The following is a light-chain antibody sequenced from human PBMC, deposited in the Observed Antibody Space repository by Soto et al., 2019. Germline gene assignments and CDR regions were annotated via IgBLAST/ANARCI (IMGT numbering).Light chain of an antibody. CDR3: QTWGTGFQV. J-gene: IGLJ2*01. V-gene: IGLV3-9*01. Sequence: SYELTQPLSVSVALGQTARITCGGNNIGSKNVHWYQQKPGQAPVLVIYRDSNRPSGIPERFSGSNSGNTATLTISRAQAGDEADYYCQTWGTGFQVFGGGTKLTVL. CDR1: NIGSKN. CDR2: RDS.